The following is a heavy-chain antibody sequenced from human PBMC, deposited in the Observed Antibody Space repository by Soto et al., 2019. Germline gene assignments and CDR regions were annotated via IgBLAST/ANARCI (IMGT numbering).Heavy chain of an antibody. V-gene: IGHV1-46*01. D-gene: IGHD3-22*01. CDR3: ARDLGYYHSSGRRSAFDI. CDR2: INPSGGST. J-gene: IGHJ3*02. CDR1: GYTFTSYY. Sequence: ASVKVSCKASGYTFTSYYMHWVRQAPGQGLEWMGIINPSGGSTSYAQKFQGRVTMTRDTSTSTVYMELSSLRSEDTAVYYCARDLGYYHSSGRRSAFDIWGQGTMVTVSS.